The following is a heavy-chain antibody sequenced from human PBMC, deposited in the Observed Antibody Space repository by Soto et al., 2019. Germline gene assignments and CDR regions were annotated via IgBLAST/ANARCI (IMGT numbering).Heavy chain of an antibody. V-gene: IGHV4-31*03. Sequence: SETLSLTCTVSGGSISSGGYYWSWIRQHPGKGLEWIGYIYYSGSTYYNPSLKSRVTISVDTSKNQFSLKLSSVTAADTAVYYCARDYLVRGHYYYGMDVWGQGTTVTVS. CDR1: GGSISSGGYY. CDR3: ARDYLVRGHYYYGMDV. D-gene: IGHD3-10*01. CDR2: IYYSGST. J-gene: IGHJ6*02.